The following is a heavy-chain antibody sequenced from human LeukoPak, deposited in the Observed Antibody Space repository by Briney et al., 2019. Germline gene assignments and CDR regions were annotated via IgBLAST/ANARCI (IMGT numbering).Heavy chain of an antibody. CDR1: GGSISSYY. CDR2: IYYSGST. Sequence: SETLSLTCTVSGGSISSYYWSWIRQPPGKGLEWIGYIYYSGSTNYNPSLKSRVTISVDTSKNQFSLKLSSVTAADTAVYYCARRRSITIFGVAKGYYMDVWGKGTTVTVSS. D-gene: IGHD3-3*01. V-gene: IGHV4-59*01. CDR3: ARRRSITIFGVAKGYYMDV. J-gene: IGHJ6*03.